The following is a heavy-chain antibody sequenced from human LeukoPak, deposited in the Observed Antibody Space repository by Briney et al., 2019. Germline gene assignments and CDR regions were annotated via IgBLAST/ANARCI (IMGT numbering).Heavy chain of an antibody. CDR3: ARGQLADSY. CDR1: GFTFTTYW. CDR2: IKPDGSEK. J-gene: IGHJ4*02. D-gene: IGHD3-22*01. V-gene: IGHV3-7*01. Sequence: GSLRLSCAASGFTFTTYWMSWIRQTPGRGLEWVAKIKPDGSEKSYVDSVKGRFTISRDNAKNSVFLQMDSLRVEDTALYYCARGQLADSYWGQGALVTVSS.